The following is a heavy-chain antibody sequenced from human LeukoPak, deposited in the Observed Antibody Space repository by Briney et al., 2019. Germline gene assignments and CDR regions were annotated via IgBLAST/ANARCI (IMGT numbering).Heavy chain of an antibody. J-gene: IGHJ4*02. CDR1: GFTFSGSW. CDR3: ARELSSSGRDY. CDR2: INQDGSAK. V-gene: IGHV3-7*01. Sequence: GSLRLSCAASGFTFSGSWMSWVRQAPGKGLEWVANINQDGSAKNYLDSVKGRFTISIDRGKNSLYLQMNSLRDEDTAVYYCARELSSSGRDYWGQGTLVTVSS. D-gene: IGHD3-3*01.